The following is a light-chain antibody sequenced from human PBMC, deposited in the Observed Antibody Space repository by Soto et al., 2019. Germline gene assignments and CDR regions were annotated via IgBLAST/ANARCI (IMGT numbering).Light chain of an antibody. V-gene: IGKV1-39*01. CDR1: QNITNY. Sequence: DIQLTQSPSSLSASVGDRVTITCRASQNITNYFNWYQQKPGKAPTLLIYAASTLQSGVPSRFSGSGSGTDFTLTISSLQPEDFATYYCQQSYNTPITFGQGTRLEIK. J-gene: IGKJ5*01. CDR3: QQSYNTPIT. CDR2: AAS.